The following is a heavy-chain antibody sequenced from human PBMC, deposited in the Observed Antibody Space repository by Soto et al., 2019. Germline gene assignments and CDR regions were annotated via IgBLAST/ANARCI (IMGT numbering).Heavy chain of an antibody. V-gene: IGHV3-30*03. D-gene: IGHD3-10*01. CDR3: APWFGAFDS. CDR2: ISYDGSNK. Sequence: QVQLVESGGGVVQPGRSLRLSCAASGFTFSSYGMHWVRQAPGKGLEWVAVISYDGSNKYYADSVKGRFTISRDNSKNTLYLQMNSLRAEDTAVYYCAPWFGAFDSWGKGTLVTVSS. CDR1: GFTFSSYG. J-gene: IGHJ4*02.